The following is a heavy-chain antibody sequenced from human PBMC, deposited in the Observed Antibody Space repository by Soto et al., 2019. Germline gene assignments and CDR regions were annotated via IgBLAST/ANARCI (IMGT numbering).Heavy chain of an antibody. D-gene: IGHD6-13*01. Sequence: ESGGGVVQPGRSLRLSCAASGFTFSSYAMHWVRQAPGKGLEWVAVISYDGSNKYYADSVKGRFTISRDNSKNTLYLQMNSLRAEDTAVYYCARTTKQQLAYYYGMDVW. V-gene: IGHV3-30-3*01. J-gene: IGHJ6*01. CDR2: ISYDGSNK. CDR3: ARTTKQQLAYYYGMDV. CDR1: GFTFSSYA.